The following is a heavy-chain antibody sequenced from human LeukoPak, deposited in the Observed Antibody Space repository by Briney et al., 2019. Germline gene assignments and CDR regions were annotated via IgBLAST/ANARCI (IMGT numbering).Heavy chain of an antibody. D-gene: IGHD5-24*01. CDR2: IMPLFGTA. Sequence: ASVKVSCKASGGTFNSYAISWVRQAPGQGLEWMGGIMPLFGTANYAQEFQGRVTFTTDESASTAYMEVSSLRSEDTAVYYCASGSLGDGYGVGDYYQYMDVWGKGTTVTFSS. J-gene: IGHJ6*03. CDR3: ASGSLGDGYGVGDYYQYMDV. V-gene: IGHV1-69*05. CDR1: GGTFNSYA.